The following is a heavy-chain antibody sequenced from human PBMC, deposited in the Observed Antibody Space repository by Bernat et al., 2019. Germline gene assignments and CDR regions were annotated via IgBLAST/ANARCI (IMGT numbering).Heavy chain of an antibody. Sequence: EVQLVESGGGLVQPGGSLRLSCAASGFTVSSNYMSWVRQAPGKGLEWVSVIYSGGSTYYADSVKGRFTISRDNSKNTLYLQMNSLRAEDTAVYYCARVFWEWLENWYFDLWGRGTLVTVSS. V-gene: IGHV3-66*01. D-gene: IGHD3-3*01. CDR3: ARVFWEWLENWYFDL. CDR2: IYSGGST. J-gene: IGHJ2*01. CDR1: GFTVSSNY.